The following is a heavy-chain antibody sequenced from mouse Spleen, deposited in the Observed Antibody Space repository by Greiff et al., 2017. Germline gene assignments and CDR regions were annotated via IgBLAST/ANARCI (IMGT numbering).Heavy chain of an antibody. CDR3: ASQDSSGYWFIY. J-gene: IGHJ3*01. CDR1: GYTFTYYT. D-gene: IGHD3-2*01. CDR2: INPSSGYS. V-gene: IGHV1-4*01. Sequence: QVQLKESGAELARPGASVKMSCKASGYTFTYYTMHWVKQRPGQGLEWIGYINPSSGYSKYNQKFKDKATLTDDKSSSTAYMQLSSLTSEDSAVDYCASQDSSGYWFIYWGQGTLVTVSA.